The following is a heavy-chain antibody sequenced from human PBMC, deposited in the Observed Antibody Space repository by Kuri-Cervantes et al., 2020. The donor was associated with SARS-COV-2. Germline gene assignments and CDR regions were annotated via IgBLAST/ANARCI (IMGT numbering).Heavy chain of an antibody. D-gene: IGHD3-10*02. V-gene: IGHV3-53*01. Sequence: GESLKIPCAASGFTVSRNYMSWVRQAPGKGLEWVSVIYSGGSTYHADSVKGRFTISRDNSKNTLYLQMNSLRAEDTGVYYCARDGGQFTMFFSWGQGTLVTVSS. CDR3: ARDGGQFTMFFS. CDR2: IYSGGST. CDR1: GFTVSRNY. J-gene: IGHJ5*02.